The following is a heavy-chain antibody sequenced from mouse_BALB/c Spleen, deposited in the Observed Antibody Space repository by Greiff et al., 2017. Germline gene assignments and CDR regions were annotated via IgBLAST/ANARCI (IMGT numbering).Heavy chain of an antibody. CDR3: AREGYDGSSMDY. J-gene: IGHJ4*01. CDR1: GFNIKDTY. Sequence: EVQRVESGAELVKPGASVKLSCTASGFNIKDTYMHWVKQRPEQGLEWIGRIDPANGNTKYDPKFQGKATITADTSSNTAYLQLSSLTSEDTAVYYCAREGYDGSSMDYWGQGTSVTVSS. D-gene: IGHD2-2*01. V-gene: IGHV14-3*02. CDR2: IDPANGNT.